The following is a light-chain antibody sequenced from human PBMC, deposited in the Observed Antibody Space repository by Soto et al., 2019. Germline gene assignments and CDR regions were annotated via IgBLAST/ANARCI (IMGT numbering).Light chain of an antibody. CDR1: QSVRSNY. V-gene: IGKV3-20*01. Sequence: EIVLTQSPGTLTLSPGERATLSCRASQSVRSNYLAWYQQGPGQAPRLLIFAASSRATGIPDRFSGSGSGTGFTFTISRLEREDFAVYYCQQYSTSPWTFGQGTKVDIK. CDR2: AAS. CDR3: QQYSTSPWT. J-gene: IGKJ1*01.